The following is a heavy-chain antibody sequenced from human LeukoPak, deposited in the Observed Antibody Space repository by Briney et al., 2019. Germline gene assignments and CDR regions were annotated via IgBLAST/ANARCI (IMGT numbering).Heavy chain of an antibody. D-gene: IGHD4-11*01. V-gene: IGHV1-2*02. CDR3: ARADTVTNY. Sequence: ASGSVSGKALGYIFSHYYMHWVRQAPGLGLGWMRWINPYSGGTRYAQKIQGRVTMTGDTSITTAYMALSRLRPADTTGYYCARADTVTNYWGQGTLVTVSS. CDR1: GYIFSHYY. CDR2: INPYSGGT. J-gene: IGHJ4*02.